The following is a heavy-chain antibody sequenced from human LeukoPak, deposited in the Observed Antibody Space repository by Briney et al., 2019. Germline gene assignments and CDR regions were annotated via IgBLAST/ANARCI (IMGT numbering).Heavy chain of an antibody. V-gene: IGHV3-64D*06. Sequence: PGGSLRLSCSASGFTFSSYGMHWVRQAPGKGLEHVSDISSNGGGTYYADSVQGRFTISRDNSKNTLYLQMSSLRGDDTAVYYCVKERCGSCNFDYWGQGTLVTVSS. CDR1: GFTFSSYG. CDR3: VKERCGSCNFDY. CDR2: ISSNGGGT. D-gene: IGHD1-26*01. J-gene: IGHJ4*02.